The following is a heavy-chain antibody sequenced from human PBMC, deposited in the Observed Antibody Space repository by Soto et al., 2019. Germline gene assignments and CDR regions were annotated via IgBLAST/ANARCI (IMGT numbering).Heavy chain of an antibody. CDR3: ARLSYYDSSGYYTSHFDY. J-gene: IGHJ4*02. CDR1: GFTFSSYG. V-gene: IGHV3-30*03. D-gene: IGHD3-22*01. Sequence: QVQLVESGGGVVQPGRSLRLSCAASGFTFSSYGMHWVRQAPGKGLEWVTVISYDGSNKYYADSVKGRFTISRDNSKNTRYLQMNSLRTEDTAVYYCARLSYYDSSGYYTSHFDYWGQGTLVTVSS. CDR2: ISYDGSNK.